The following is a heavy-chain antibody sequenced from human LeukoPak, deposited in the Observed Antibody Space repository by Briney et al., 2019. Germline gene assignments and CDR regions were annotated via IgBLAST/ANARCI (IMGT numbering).Heavy chain of an antibody. V-gene: IGHV3-30*18. CDR1: GFTFSSYG. J-gene: IGHJ6*04. Sequence: GGSLRLSCAASGFTFSSYGMHWVRQAPGKELEWVAVISYDGSNKYYADSVKGRFTISRDNSKNTLYLQMNSLRAEDTAVYYCAKDPYCSSTSCAIDNYYGMDVWGKGTTVTVSS. CDR2: ISYDGSNK. CDR3: AKDPYCSSTSCAIDNYYGMDV. D-gene: IGHD2-2*01.